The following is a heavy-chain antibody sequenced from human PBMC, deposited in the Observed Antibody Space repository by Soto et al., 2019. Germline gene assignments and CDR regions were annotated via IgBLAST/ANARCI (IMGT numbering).Heavy chain of an antibody. D-gene: IGHD3-3*01. V-gene: IGHV3-30*18. CDR3: AKLGFTVDDMDV. J-gene: IGHJ6*02. Sequence: ESGGGVVQPGRSLRLSCAASGFAFRSNGMHWVRQAPVKGLEWVAVISYDGNTKYYADSVKGRFTISRDNSKNTVYLQMNSLKTEDTAVFYCAKLGFTVDDMDVWGQGTTVTVSS. CDR2: ISYDGNTK. CDR1: GFAFRSNG.